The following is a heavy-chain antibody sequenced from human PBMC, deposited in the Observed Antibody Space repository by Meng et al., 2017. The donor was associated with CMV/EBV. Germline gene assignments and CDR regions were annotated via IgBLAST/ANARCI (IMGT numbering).Heavy chain of an antibody. D-gene: IGHD1-1*01. J-gene: IGHJ3*02. Sequence: GGSLRLSCAVSGFTFSSYWMSWVRQAPGKGLEWVANIKQDGSEKYYVDSVKGRFTISRDNAKNSLYLQMNSLRAEDTAVYYCARDNTQNEAFDIWGQGTMVTVSS. V-gene: IGHV3-7*01. CDR2: IKQDGSEK. CDR1: GFTFSSYW. CDR3: ARDNTQNEAFDI.